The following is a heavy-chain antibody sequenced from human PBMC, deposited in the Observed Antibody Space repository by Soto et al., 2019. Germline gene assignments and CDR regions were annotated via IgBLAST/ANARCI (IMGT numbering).Heavy chain of an antibody. CDR1: GFTFSSYS. D-gene: IGHD3-22*01. Sequence: GGSLRLSCAASGFTFSSYSMNWVRQAPGKGLEWVSSISSSSSYIYYADSVKGRFTISRDNAKNSLYLQMNSLRAEDTAVYYCARDDGYYYDSSGYQTSTSAFDIWGQGTMVTVSS. V-gene: IGHV3-21*01. CDR3: ARDDGYYYDSSGYQTSTSAFDI. J-gene: IGHJ3*02. CDR2: ISSSSSYI.